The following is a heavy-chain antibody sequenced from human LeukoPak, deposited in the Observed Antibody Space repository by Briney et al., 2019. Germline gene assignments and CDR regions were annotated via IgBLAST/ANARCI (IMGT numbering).Heavy chain of an antibody. J-gene: IGHJ4*02. D-gene: IGHD4-17*01. V-gene: IGHV3-7*02. Sequence: PGGSLRLSCAASGFTFSTFWMSWVRQAPGKGLEWVANIKQDGSEKYYVDSVKGRFTISRDNSKNTLYLQTSSLRAEDTGVYYCVRASTTVPNLLDYWGQGTLVTVSS. CDR2: IKQDGSEK. CDR3: VRASTTVPNLLDY. CDR1: GFTFSTFW.